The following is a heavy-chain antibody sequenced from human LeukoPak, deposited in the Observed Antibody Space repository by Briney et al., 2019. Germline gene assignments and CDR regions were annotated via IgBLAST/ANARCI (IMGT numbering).Heavy chain of an antibody. V-gene: IGHV3-21*04. CDR3: AKDVGIPALFDH. J-gene: IGHJ5*02. Sequence: GGSLRLSCAASGFTFSSYSMNWVRQAPGKGLEWVSSISSSSSYIYYADSVKGRFTISRDNSKNTLYLEMNSLRAEDTAVYYCAKDVGIPALFDHWGQGTLVTVSS. D-gene: IGHD6-25*01. CDR2: ISSSSSYI. CDR1: GFTFSSYS.